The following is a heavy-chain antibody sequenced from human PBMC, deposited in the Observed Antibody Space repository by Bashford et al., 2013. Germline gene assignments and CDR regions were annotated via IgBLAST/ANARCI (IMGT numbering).Heavy chain of an antibody. V-gene: IGHV4-31*02. CDR3: ARGNWNSGMDV. J-gene: IGHJ6*02. D-gene: IGHD1-1*01. CDR2: KYYSGND. Sequence: WIRQPPGQGLEWIGYKYYSGNDYYNPSLRSRVVISIDASQNQFSLRLTSVTAADTAVYYCARGNWNSGMDVWGQGTMVTVSS.